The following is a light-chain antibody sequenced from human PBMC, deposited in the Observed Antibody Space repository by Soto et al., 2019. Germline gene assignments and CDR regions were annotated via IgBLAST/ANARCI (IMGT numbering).Light chain of an antibody. Sequence: DIQMTQSPSTLSASVGDRVTITCWASQSIGTWLAWYQQKPGKAPKFLIYDASTLESGVPSRFSGSGSGTEFTLTISSLQPDDFATYYCQQYNSYLLTFGGGTKVEIK. V-gene: IGKV1-5*01. CDR3: QQYNSYLLT. CDR1: QSIGTW. CDR2: DAS. J-gene: IGKJ4*01.